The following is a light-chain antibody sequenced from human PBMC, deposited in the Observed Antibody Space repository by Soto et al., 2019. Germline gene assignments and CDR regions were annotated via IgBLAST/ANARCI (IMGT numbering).Light chain of an antibody. CDR2: AAS. CDR3: QQRET. V-gene: IGKV1-39*01. J-gene: IGKJ1*01. CDR1: QSISSY. Sequence: DIQMTQSPSSLSASVGDRVTITCRASQSISSYLNWYQQKPGKAPKLLIYAASSLQSGVPSRFSGSGSGTDFTLTISSLQPEDFATYYCQQRETFGQGTKGDIK.